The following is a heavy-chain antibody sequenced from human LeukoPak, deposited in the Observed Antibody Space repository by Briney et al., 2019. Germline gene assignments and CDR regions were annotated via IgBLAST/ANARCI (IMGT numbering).Heavy chain of an antibody. V-gene: IGHV3-53*01. CDR2: IYGGGNI. CDR1: GFTVSSNY. D-gene: IGHD5-24*01. Sequence: GGSLRLSCAASGFTVSSNYMNWVRQAPGKRLEWVSVIYGGGNIYYADSVKGRFTISRDNSKNTLYLQMNSLRAEDTAVYYCARGAGYNYPYYFDYWGQGTLVTVSS. CDR3: ARGAGYNYPYYFDY. J-gene: IGHJ4*02.